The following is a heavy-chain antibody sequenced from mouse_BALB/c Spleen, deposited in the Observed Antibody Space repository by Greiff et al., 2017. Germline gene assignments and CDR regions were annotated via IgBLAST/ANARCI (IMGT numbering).Heavy chain of an antibody. CDR3: ARSFYGNYGDYAMDY. CDR1: GFSLTSYG. V-gene: IGHV2-9*02. Sequence: VQLQQSGPGLVAPSQSLSITCTVSGFSLTSYGVHWVRQPPGKGLEWLGVIWAGGSTNYNSALMSRLSISKDNSKSQVFLKMNSLQTDDTAMYYCARSFYGNYGDYAMDYWGQGTSVTVSS. J-gene: IGHJ4*01. CDR2: IWAGGST. D-gene: IGHD2-10*01.